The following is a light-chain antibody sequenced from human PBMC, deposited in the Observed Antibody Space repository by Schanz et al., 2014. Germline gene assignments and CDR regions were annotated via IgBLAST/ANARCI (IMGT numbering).Light chain of an antibody. Sequence: SSELTQPPSVSVAPGQTARITCGGDNIGSKSVHWYQQKPGQAPFLVVYSDSDRPSGIPERFSSSNSGNTATLTINRVEAGDEADYSCQVWDTINEHPGVFGGGTKLTVL. J-gene: IGLJ3*02. CDR3: QVWDTINEHPGV. CDR1: NIGSKS. V-gene: IGLV3-21*02. CDR2: SDS.